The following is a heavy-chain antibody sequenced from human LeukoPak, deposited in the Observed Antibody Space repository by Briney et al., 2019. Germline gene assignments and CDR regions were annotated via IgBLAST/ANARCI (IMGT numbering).Heavy chain of an antibody. CDR3: ASRAYVYTGGF. CDR2: ISWNSGSI. Sequence: GGSLRLSCAASGFTFDDYAMHWVRQAPGKGLEWVSGISWNSGSIGYADSVKGRFTISRDNAKNSLYLQMNSLRAEDTAVYYCASRAYVYTGGFWGQGTMVTVSS. V-gene: IGHV3-9*01. CDR1: GFTFDDYA. J-gene: IGHJ3*01. D-gene: IGHD3-16*01.